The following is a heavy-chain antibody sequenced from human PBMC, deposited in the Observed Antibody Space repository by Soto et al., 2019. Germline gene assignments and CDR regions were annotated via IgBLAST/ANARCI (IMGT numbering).Heavy chain of an antibody. J-gene: IGHJ3*02. CDR2: ISAYNGNT. D-gene: IGHD2-15*01. CDR3: ARDHRGGTEAFDI. V-gene: IGHV1-18*01. Sequence: QVQLVQSGAEVKKPGASVKVSCKASGYTFTSFGISWVRQAAGQGLEWMGWISAYNGNTNYAENLQGRVTMTTDTSTSTAYMELRRLRSDDTAVYYCARDHRGGTEAFDIWGQGTMVTVSS. CDR1: GYTFTSFG.